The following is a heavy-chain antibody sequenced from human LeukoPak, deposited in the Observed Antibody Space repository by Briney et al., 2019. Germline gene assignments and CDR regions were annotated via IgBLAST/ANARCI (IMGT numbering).Heavy chain of an antibody. V-gene: IGHV4-34*01. CDR3: ARGRAVTRDFDY. J-gene: IGHJ4*02. Sequence: SETLSLTCVVYGGSFSGYYWSWIRQPPGKGLEWIGDVNYSGSTNYNPSLESRVTISADTSKSQFSLNLSSVTAADTSVYYCARGRAVTRDFDYWGQGTLVRVSS. CDR1: GGSFSGYY. CDR2: VNYSGST. D-gene: IGHD4-23*01.